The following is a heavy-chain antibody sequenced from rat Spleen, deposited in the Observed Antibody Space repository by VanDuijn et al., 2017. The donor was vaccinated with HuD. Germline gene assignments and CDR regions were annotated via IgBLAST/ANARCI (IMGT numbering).Heavy chain of an antibody. Sequence: EVQLVESGGGLVQPGRSLKLSCAASGFTFSDHGMAWVRQTPTKGLEWVAYISTGGGSTYYRDSVKGRFTISRDNAKSTLYLQMDSLRSEDTATYYCTRGLADYWGQGVMVTVSS. CDR1: GFTFSDHG. V-gene: IGHV5-27*01. CDR3: TRGLADY. CDR2: ISTGGGST. J-gene: IGHJ2*01.